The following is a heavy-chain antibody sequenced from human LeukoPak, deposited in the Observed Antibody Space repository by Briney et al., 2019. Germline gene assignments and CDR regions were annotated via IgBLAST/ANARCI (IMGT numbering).Heavy chain of an antibody. J-gene: IGHJ5*02. CDR2: IYYSGST. Sequence: RASETLSLTCTVSGGSISSYYWSWIRQPPGKGLEWIGYIYYSGSTTYNPSLKSRVTISVDTSKNQFSLKLSSVTAADTAVYYCARGGYCSSTSCYTRWFDPWGRGTLVTVSS. D-gene: IGHD2-2*02. CDR3: ARGGYCSSTSCYTRWFDP. V-gene: IGHV4-59*01. CDR1: GGSISSYY.